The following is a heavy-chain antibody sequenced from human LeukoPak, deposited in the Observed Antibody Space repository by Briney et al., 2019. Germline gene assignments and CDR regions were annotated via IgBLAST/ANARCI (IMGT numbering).Heavy chain of an antibody. CDR2: ISPNSGGT. J-gene: IGHJ4*02. V-gene: IGHV1-2*02. Sequence: ASVKVSCKASGYTFTGYYLHWVRQAPGQGLEWMGWISPNSGGTNYAQKFQGRVTMTRDTSISTAYMELSRLRSDDTAEYYCARDSYGDYYFDYWGQGTPVTVSS. CDR3: ARDSYGDYYFDY. CDR1: GYTFTGYY. D-gene: IGHD4-17*01.